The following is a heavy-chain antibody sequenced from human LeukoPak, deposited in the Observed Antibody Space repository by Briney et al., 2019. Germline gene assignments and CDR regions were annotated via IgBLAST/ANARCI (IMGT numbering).Heavy chain of an antibody. CDR2: IGIDSGNT. Sequence: GGSLRLSCAASGFTFSDYYMTWIRQAPGKGLEWISYIGIDSGNTNYADSVKGRFTISGDKAKNSLYLQMNSLRVEDTAVYYCARDYKYAFDNWGQGTLVTVSS. CDR3: ARDYKYAFDN. V-gene: IGHV3-11*06. D-gene: IGHD5-24*01. CDR1: GFTFSDYY. J-gene: IGHJ4*02.